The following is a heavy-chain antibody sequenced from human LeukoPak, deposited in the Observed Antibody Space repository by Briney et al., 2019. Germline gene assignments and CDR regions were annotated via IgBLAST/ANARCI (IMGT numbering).Heavy chain of an antibody. J-gene: IGHJ4*02. V-gene: IGHV4-34*01. CDR1: GGSFSGYY. Sequence: SETLSLTCAVYGGSFSGYYWSWICQPPGKGLEWIVEINHSGSTNYNPSLKSRVTISVDTSKNQFSLKLSSVTAADTAVYYCARGILLWFGETQFDYWGQGTLVTVSS. CDR3: ARGILLWFGETQFDY. D-gene: IGHD3-10*01. CDR2: INHSGST.